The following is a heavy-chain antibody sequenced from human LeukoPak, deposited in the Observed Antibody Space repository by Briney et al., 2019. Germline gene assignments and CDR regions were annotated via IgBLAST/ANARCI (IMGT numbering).Heavy chain of an antibody. D-gene: IGHD2/OR15-2a*01. CDR3: ARVINSPDDYYYYMDV. V-gene: IGHV3-21*01. CDR2: ISSSSSYI. J-gene: IGHJ6*03. CDR1: GFTFSSYS. Sequence: GGSLRLSCAASGFTFSSYSMNWVRQAPGKGLEWVSSISSSSSYIYYADSVKGRFTISRDNAKNSLYLQMNSLRAEDTAVYYCARVINSPDDYYYYMDVWGKGTTVTVSS.